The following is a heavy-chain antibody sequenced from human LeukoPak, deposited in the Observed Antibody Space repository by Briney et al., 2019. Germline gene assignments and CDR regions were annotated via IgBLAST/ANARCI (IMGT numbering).Heavy chain of an antibody. CDR1: GGSISSSSYY. CDR3: ARALSSRGPFDI. Sequence: SETLSLTCTASGGSISSSSYYWSWIRQPPGKGLEWIGYIYYSGSTNYSPSLKSRVTISVDTSKNQFSLKLSSVTAADTAVYYCARALSSRGPFDIWGQGTMVTVSS. V-gene: IGHV4-61*01. J-gene: IGHJ3*02. CDR2: IYYSGST. D-gene: IGHD6-13*01.